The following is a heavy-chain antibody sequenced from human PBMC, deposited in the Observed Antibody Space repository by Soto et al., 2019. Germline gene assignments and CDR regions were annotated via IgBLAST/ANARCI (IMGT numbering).Heavy chain of an antibody. CDR2: INAGNGNT. CDR1: GYTFTSYA. J-gene: IGHJ4*02. V-gene: IGHV1-3*01. Sequence: GASVKVSCKASGYTFTSYAMHWVRQAPGQRLEWMGWINAGNGNTKYSQKFQGRFTISRDNSKNTLYLQMNSLRGEDTAMYYCARDPPAGDGYNYYFDYWGQGTLVTVSS. D-gene: IGHD5-12*01. CDR3: ARDPPAGDGYNYYFDY.